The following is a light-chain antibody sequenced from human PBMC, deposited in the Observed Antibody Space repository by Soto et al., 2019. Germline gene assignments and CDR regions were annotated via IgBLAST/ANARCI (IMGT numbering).Light chain of an antibody. Sequence: DIELTQSPSFLSASVGDRVTITCRASQGISSYLAWYQQKPGKAPKLLIYAASTLQSGVPSRFSGSGSGTEFTLTISSLQPEDFATYYCQQLYSYPITFGQGTRLEIK. V-gene: IGKV1-9*01. J-gene: IGKJ5*01. CDR2: AAS. CDR3: QQLYSYPIT. CDR1: QGISSY.